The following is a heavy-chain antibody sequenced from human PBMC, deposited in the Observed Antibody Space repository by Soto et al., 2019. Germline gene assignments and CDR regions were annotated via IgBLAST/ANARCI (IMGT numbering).Heavy chain of an antibody. V-gene: IGHV4-30-2*06. CDR3: AKSRETALTALFDT. Sequence: QLHLQESGPGLVRPSQTLSLICTVSGESISSGVYSWSWIRQSPGKGMEWIDYVSHNGRTFYNPSLKTPVTISVDKSKNQFSLDLRSATAADTAVYFCAKSRETALTALFDTWGQGTLVTVSS. CDR1: GESISSGVYS. CDR2: VSHNGRT. D-gene: IGHD4-17*01. J-gene: IGHJ4*02.